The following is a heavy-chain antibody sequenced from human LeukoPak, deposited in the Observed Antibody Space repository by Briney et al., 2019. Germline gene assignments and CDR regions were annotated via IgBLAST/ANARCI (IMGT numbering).Heavy chain of an antibody. Sequence: GTSLRLSCAASGFTFSNYAMHWVRQAPGKGLEWVAVIWYDGSHDTYTDSVKGRFTISRDNFKNVLHLQMNSLRVEDTAVYYCAKEGDYCSSSGCHKRGIDYWGQGTLVTVSS. D-gene: IGHD2-2*01. CDR3: AKEGDYCSSSGCHKRGIDY. CDR1: GFTFSNYA. CDR2: IWYDGSHD. J-gene: IGHJ4*02. V-gene: IGHV3-33*06.